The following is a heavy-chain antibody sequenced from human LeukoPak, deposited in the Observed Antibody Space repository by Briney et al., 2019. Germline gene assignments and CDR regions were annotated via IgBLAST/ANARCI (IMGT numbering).Heavy chain of an antibody. CDR3: TTLYYYDSSGYVDY. J-gene: IGHJ4*02. CDR2: IKSKTDGGTT. Sequence: GGSLRLSCAASGFTFSNAWMSWVRQAPGKGLEWVGRIKSKTDGGTTDYAAPVKGRFTISRDDSKNTLYLQMNSLKTEDTAVYYCTTLYYYDSSGYVDYWGQGTLVTVSS. CDR1: GFTFSNAW. D-gene: IGHD3-22*01. V-gene: IGHV3-15*01.